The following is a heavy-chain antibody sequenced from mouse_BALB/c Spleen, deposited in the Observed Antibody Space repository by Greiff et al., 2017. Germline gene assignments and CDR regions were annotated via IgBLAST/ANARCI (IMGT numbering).Heavy chain of an antibody. V-gene: IGHV5-17*02. Sequence: EVQGVESGGGLVQPGGSRKLSCAASGFTFSSFGMHWVRQAPEKGLEWVAYISSGSSTIYYADTVKGRFTISRDNPKNTLFLQMTSLRSEDTAMYYCAREDYYGYFDYWGQGTTLTVSS. CDR1: GFTFSSFG. CDR3: AREDYYGYFDY. J-gene: IGHJ2*01. D-gene: IGHD1-1*01. CDR2: ISSGSSTI.